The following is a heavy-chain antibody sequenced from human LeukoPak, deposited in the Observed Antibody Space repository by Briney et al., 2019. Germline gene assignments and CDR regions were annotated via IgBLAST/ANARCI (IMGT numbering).Heavy chain of an antibody. CDR1: GGSFSGYY. Sequence: SETLSLTCAVYGGSFSGYYWSWIRQPPGKGLEWIGEINHSGSTNYNPSLKSRVTISVDTSKNQFSLKLSSVTAADTAVYYCARGPGDSGGWYLQHWGQGTLVTVSS. CDR3: ARGPGDSGGWYLQH. J-gene: IGHJ1*01. D-gene: IGHD6-19*01. CDR2: INHSGST. V-gene: IGHV4-34*01.